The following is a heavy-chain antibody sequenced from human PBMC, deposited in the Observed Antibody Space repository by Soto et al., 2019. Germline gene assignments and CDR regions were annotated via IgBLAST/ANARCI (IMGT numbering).Heavy chain of an antibody. CDR1: GYTFTNYG. D-gene: IGHD6-19*01. CDR3: ARDIAVAGMGGDY. Sequence: ASVKVSCKASGYTFTNYGISWVRQAPGQGLEWMGIINPSGGSTSYAQKFQGRATMTRDTSTSTVYMELSSLRAEDTAVYYCARDIAVAGMGGDYWGQGTLVTVSS. V-gene: IGHV1-46*01. J-gene: IGHJ4*02. CDR2: INPSGGST.